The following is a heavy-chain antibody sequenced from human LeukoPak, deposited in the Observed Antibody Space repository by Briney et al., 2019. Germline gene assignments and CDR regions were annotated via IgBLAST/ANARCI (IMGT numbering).Heavy chain of an antibody. CDR3: GVGRAGVPFDY. J-gene: IGHJ4*02. CDR2: IYYSGST. CDR1: GGSFSGYY. V-gene: IGHV4-39*01. D-gene: IGHD3-10*01. Sequence: SETLSLTCAVYGGSFSGYYWGWIRQPPGKGLEWIGSIYYSGSTYHNPSLKSRVTISVDTSKNQFSLKLSSVTAADTAVYYCGVGRAGVPFDYWGQGTLVTVSS.